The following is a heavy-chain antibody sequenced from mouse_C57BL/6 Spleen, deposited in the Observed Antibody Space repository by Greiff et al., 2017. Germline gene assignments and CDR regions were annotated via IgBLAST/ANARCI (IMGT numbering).Heavy chain of an antibody. CDR2: IWSDGST. J-gene: IGHJ4*01. CDR1: GFSLTSYG. V-gene: IGHV2-6-1*01. D-gene: IGHD2-1*01. CDR3: ARQNGNYVESYAMDY. Sequence: QVQLKESGPGLVAPSQSLSITCTVSGFSLTSYGVHWVRQPPGKGLEWLVVIWSDGSTTYNSALKSRLSISKDNSKSQVFLKMNSLQTDDTAMYXCARQNGNYVESYAMDYWGQGTSVTVSS.